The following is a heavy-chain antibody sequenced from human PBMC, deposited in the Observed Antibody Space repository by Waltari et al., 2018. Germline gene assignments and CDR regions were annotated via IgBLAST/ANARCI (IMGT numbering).Heavy chain of an antibody. CDR1: GFTFDDYA. D-gene: IGHD4-17*01. CDR3: AKDIGRTVSGAFDI. CDR2: ISWNSGSI. J-gene: IGHJ3*02. Sequence: EVQLVESGGGLVQPGRSLRLSCAASGFTFDDYAMHWVRQAPGKGLEWVSGISWNSGSIGYADSVKGRFTISRDNAKNSLYLQMNSLRAEDTALYYCAKDIGRTVSGAFDIWGQGTMVTVSS. V-gene: IGHV3-9*01.